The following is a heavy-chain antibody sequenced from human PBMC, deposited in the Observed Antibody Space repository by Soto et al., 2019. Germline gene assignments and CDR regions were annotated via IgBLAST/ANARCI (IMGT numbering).Heavy chain of an antibody. Sequence: ASVKVSCKASGYSFTGYYMHWVRQAPGQGLEWMGWINPNSGGTSYAQKFQGRVTMTRDTSTSTVYMELSSLRSEDTAVYYCAREYSGYEIYFDYWGQGTLVTVSS. CDR2: INPNSGGT. V-gene: IGHV1-2*02. D-gene: IGHD5-12*01. CDR3: AREYSGYEIYFDY. CDR1: GYSFTGYY. J-gene: IGHJ4*02.